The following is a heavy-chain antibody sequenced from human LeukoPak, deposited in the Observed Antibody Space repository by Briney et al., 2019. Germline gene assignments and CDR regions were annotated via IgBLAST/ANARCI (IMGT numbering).Heavy chain of an antibody. Sequence: GGSLRLSCAASGFTFSNYTMNWVRQAPGKGLEWVSVIYSGGSTYYADSVKGRFTISRDKSKNTLYLQMNSLRAEDTAVYYCARYYYDSSNYTYAMDVWGQGTTVTVSS. CDR2: IYSGGST. D-gene: IGHD3-22*01. V-gene: IGHV3-66*01. CDR1: GFTFSNYT. J-gene: IGHJ6*02. CDR3: ARYYYDSSNYTYAMDV.